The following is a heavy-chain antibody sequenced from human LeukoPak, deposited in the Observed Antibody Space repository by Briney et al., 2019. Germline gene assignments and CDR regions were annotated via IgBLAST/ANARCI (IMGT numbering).Heavy chain of an antibody. Sequence: GGSLRLSCAASGFTFSSYAMSWVRQAPGKGLEWVSAISGSGGSTYYADSVKGRFTISRDNSKNTLYLQMNSLRAEDTAVYYCAKDQYYYDSSGSYPNWGQGTLVTVSS. J-gene: IGHJ4*02. CDR3: AKDQYYYDSSGSYPN. CDR2: ISGSGGST. D-gene: IGHD3-22*01. CDR1: GFTFSSYA. V-gene: IGHV3-23*01.